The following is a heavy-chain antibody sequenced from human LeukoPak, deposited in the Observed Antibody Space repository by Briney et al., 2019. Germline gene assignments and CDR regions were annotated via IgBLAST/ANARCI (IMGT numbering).Heavy chain of an antibody. CDR3: ARSLLGQWLVRRSFDY. J-gene: IGHJ4*02. CDR2: TSYSGST. CDR1: GVSISSSTYY. D-gene: IGHD6-19*01. V-gene: IGHV4-39*01. Sequence: SETLSLTCTVSGVSISSSTYYWVWIRQPPGKGLDWIGHTSYSGSTYYNPSLKSRVTISVDTSKNQFSLTLSSVTAADTAVYYCARSLLGQWLVRRSFDYWGQGTLVTVSS.